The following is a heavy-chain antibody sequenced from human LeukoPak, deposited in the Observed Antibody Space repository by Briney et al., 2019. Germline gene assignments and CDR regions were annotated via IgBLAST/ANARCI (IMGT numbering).Heavy chain of an antibody. V-gene: IGHV3-43*01. CDR2: ISWDGGST. CDR3: ARYSSDYRYYDFWSGYYFDY. J-gene: IGHJ4*02. CDR1: GFTFDDYT. Sequence: GGSLRLSCAASGFTFDDYTMHWVRHAPGKGLEWVSLISWDGGSTYYADSVKGRFTISRDNAKNSLYLQMNSLRAEDTALYYCARYSSDYRYYDFWSGYYFDYWGQGTLVTVSS. D-gene: IGHD3-3*01.